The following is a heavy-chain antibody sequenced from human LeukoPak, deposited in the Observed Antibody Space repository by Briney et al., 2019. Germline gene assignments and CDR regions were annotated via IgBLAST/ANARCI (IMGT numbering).Heavy chain of an antibody. CDR1: GFTFSSYG. CDR3: ARDRAAAMEYYYMDV. CDR2: IRYDGSNK. J-gene: IGHJ6*03. Sequence: PGGSLRLSCAASGFTFSSYGMHWVRQAPGKGLEWVSVIRYDGSNKNYADSVKGRFTISRDNSKNTLYLQMNSLRAEDTAVYYCARDRAAAMEYYYMDVWGKGTTVTVSS. V-gene: IGHV3-33*01. D-gene: IGHD2-2*01.